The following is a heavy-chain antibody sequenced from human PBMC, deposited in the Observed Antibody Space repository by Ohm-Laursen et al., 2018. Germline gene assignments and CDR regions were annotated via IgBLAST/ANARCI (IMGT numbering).Heavy chain of an antibody. CDR3: ARNHYDTSGYRPVDY. J-gene: IGHJ4*02. CDR1: GFTFSSYS. CDR2: ISSSSSYI. V-gene: IGHV3-21*01. D-gene: IGHD3-22*01. Sequence: SLRLSCAASGFTFSSYSMNWVRQAPGKGLEWVSSISSSSSYIYYADSVKGRFTISRDNAKNSLYLQMNSLRVEDTGVYYCARNHYDTSGYRPVDYWGQGTLVTVSS.